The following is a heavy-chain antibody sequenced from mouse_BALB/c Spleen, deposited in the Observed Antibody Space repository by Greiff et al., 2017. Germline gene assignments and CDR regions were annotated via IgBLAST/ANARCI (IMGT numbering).Heavy chain of an antibody. J-gene: IGHJ1*01. CDR1: GFSLTSYG. Sequence: VQLQESGPGLVQPSQSLSITCTVSGFSLTSYGVHWVRQSPGKGLEWLGVIWSGGSTDYNAAFISRLSISKDNSKSQVFFKMNSLQANDTAIYYCARLNYRYWYFDVWGAGTTVTVSS. V-gene: IGHV2-2*02. CDR2: IWSGGST. D-gene: IGHD2-14*01. CDR3: ARLNYRYWYFDV.